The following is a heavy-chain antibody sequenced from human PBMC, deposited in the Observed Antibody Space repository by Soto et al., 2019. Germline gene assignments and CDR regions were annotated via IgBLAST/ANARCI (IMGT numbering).Heavy chain of an antibody. CDR2: IIPIFGTA. CDR3: ASAILRAPQGAFDI. D-gene: IGHD2-15*01. J-gene: IGHJ3*02. V-gene: IGHV1-69*13. CDR1: GGTFSSYA. Sequence: SVKVSCKASGGTFSSYAISWVRQAPGQGLEWMGGIIPIFGTANYAQKFQGRVTITADESTSTAYMELSSLRSEDTAVYYCASAILRAPQGAFDIWGQGTMVTVSS.